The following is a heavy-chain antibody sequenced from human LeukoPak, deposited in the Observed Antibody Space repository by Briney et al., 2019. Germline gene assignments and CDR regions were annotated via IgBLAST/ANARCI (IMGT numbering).Heavy chain of an antibody. J-gene: IGHJ4*02. CDR1: GFTFRTYA. Sequence: PGGSLRLSCAGSGFTFRTYAMDWVRQVPGKGLEWVAGITGNGGMIRYADSVKGRFTISRDNSKNTLYLQMNSLRVEDTAVYYCAKDRVPDGMWEIDSWGQGAPVTVSS. CDR2: ITGNGGMI. D-gene: IGHD1-26*01. V-gene: IGHV3-23*01. CDR3: AKDRVPDGMWEIDS.